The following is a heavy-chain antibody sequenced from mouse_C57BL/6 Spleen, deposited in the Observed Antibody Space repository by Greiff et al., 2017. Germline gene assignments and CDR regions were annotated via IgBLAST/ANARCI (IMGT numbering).Heavy chain of an antibody. CDR3: ARGYYSWFAY. J-gene: IGHJ3*01. Sequence: QVQLQQPGAELVKPGASVKLSCKASGYTFTSYWMQWVKQRPGQGLEWIGEIDPSDSYTNYNQKFKGKATLTVDTSSSTAYMQLSSLTSEDSAVXYCARGYYSWFAYWGQGTLVTVSA. CDR1: GYTFTSYW. D-gene: IGHD2-3*01. CDR2: IDPSDSYT. V-gene: IGHV1-50*01.